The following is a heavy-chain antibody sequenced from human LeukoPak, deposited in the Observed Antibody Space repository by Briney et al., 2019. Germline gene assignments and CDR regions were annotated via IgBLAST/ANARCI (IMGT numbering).Heavy chain of an antibody. CDR2: TPYDGNNK. D-gene: IGHD3/OR15-3a*01. CDR3: ARERTGFYAEY. CDR1: GFIFSNYA. V-gene: IGHV3-30-3*01. Sequence: RPGGSLRLSCAASGFIFSNYALHWVRQAPGKGLEWVAVTPYDGNNKYYADSVKGRFTISRDNSKNTLYLQMNSLKTEDTAMYYCARERTGFYAEYWGQGTLVTVSS. J-gene: IGHJ4*02.